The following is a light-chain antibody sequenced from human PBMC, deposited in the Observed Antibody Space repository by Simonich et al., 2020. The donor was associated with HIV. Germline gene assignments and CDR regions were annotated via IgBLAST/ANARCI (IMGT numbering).Light chain of an antibody. CDR2: GAS. CDR1: QSVSTN. J-gene: IGKJ2*01. CDR3: QQYNNWPRT. Sequence: EIVMTQSPATLSVPPGERATLSCRASQSVSTNLAWYPQTPGQAPRLLINGASTRATGIPARFSGSGSGTEFTLTISSLQSEDFAVYYCQQYNNWPRTFGQGTKLEIK. V-gene: IGKV3-15*01.